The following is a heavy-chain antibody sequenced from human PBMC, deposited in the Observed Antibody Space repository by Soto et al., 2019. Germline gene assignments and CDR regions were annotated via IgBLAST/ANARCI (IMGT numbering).Heavy chain of an antibody. CDR3: AKAKNDYNWDNRPPFDY. D-gene: IGHD1-20*01. Sequence: GGPLRPSFKASGFTLGNFAIPWIRQPPGKGLEWVSLISANDVGTYYAESVKTRFTISTDQSRNTVYLQMDSLRADDTAIYYCAKAKNDYNWDNRPPFDYWGQGTLVTVSS. CDR1: GFTLGNFA. J-gene: IGHJ4*02. CDR2: ISANDVGT. V-gene: IGHV3-23*01.